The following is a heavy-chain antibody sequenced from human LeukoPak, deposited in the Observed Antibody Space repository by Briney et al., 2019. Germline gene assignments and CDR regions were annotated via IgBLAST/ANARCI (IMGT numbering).Heavy chain of an antibody. Sequence: GGSLRLSCAASGFTFSIYAMSWVRQAPGKGLEWVSTVITGGGGTYYADSVKGRFTISRDNSKNTLYLQMNSLRAEDTAVYYCAKRGVRGYFDYWGQGTLVTVSS. D-gene: IGHD3-10*01. CDR2: VITGGGGT. CDR1: GFTFSIYA. V-gene: IGHV3-23*01. CDR3: AKRGVRGYFDY. J-gene: IGHJ4*02.